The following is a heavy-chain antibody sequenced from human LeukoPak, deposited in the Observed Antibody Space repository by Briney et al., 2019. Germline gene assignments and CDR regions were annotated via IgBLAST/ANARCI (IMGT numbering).Heavy chain of an antibody. Sequence: PSETLSLTCAVYGGSFSGYYWSWIRQPPGKGLEWIGEINHSGSTNYNPSLKSRVTISVDKSKNQFSLNLSSVTAADTAVYYCAKGLGDGLGYWGQGTLVTVSS. CDR1: GGSFSGYY. CDR2: INHSGST. D-gene: IGHD5-24*01. J-gene: IGHJ4*02. V-gene: IGHV4-34*01. CDR3: AKGLGDGLGY.